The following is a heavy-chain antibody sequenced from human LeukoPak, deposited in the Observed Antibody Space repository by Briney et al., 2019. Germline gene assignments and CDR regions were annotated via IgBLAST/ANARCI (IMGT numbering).Heavy chain of an antibody. CDR3: ARDLRLGGFQH. J-gene: IGHJ1*01. CDR2: ISSSSSTI. D-gene: IGHD3-10*01. V-gene: IGHV3-48*01. Sequence: GGSLRLSCAASRFSFSSYGMHWVRQAPGEGLDWVSYISSSSSTIYYADSVKGRFTISRDNAKNSLYLQINSLRAEDTAVYYCARDLRLGGFQHWGQGTLVTVSS. CDR1: RFSFSSYG.